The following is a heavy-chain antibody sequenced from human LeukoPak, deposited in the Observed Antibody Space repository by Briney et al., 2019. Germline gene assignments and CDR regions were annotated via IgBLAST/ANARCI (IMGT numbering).Heavy chain of an antibody. CDR2: ISGSGGTT. CDR3: AREDSSGSRDAFDI. D-gene: IGHD6-19*01. Sequence: PGGSLRLSCAASGFTFNNYAMNWVRQAPGKGLEWVSVISGSGGTTYYADSVKGRFTISRDNSKNTLYLQMNSLRAEDTAMYYCAREDSSGSRDAFDIWGQGTMVTVSS. CDR1: GFTFNNYA. J-gene: IGHJ3*02. V-gene: IGHV3-23*01.